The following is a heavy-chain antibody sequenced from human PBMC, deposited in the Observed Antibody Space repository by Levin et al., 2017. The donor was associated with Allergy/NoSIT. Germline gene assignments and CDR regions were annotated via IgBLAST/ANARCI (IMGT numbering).Heavy chain of an antibody. D-gene: IGHD6-19*01. Sequence: GASVKVSCKASGYTFTTYSIHWVRQAPGQRLEWMGWINAANGDTQYSKKFQGRVTMNTDTSASTAYVELSSLRSEDTAVYYCARGEGGWDDLDYWGQGTLVTVSS. CDR2: INAANGDT. J-gene: IGHJ4*02. V-gene: IGHV1-3*01. CDR1: GYTFTTYS. CDR3: ARGEGGWDDLDY.